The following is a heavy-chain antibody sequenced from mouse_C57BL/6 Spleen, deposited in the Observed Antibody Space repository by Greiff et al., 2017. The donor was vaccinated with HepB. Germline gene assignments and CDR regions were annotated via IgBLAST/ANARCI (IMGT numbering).Heavy chain of an antibody. CDR2: IDPEDGDT. CDR3: TTLGTTVVAFDC. CDR1: GFNINDYY. Sequence: EVQLQQSGAELVRPGASVKVSCTASGFNINDYYMHWVKQRPEQGLEWIGRIDPEDGDTEYAPKFQGKATMTADTSSNTAYLQLSSLTSEDTAVYYCTTLGTTVVAFDCWGQGTTLTVSS. V-gene: IGHV14-1*01. D-gene: IGHD1-1*01. J-gene: IGHJ2*01.